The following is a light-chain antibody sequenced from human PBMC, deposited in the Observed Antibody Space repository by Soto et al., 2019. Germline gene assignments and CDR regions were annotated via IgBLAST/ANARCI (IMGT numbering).Light chain of an antibody. CDR2: GAS. CDR3: QQCGSSPIT. V-gene: IGKV3-20*01. CDR1: QSVSSSY. J-gene: IGKJ5*01. Sequence: DTVLTHSPGTLSLPPFEAATLSCRASQSVSSSYLAWYQQKPGQAPRLLIYGASSRATGIPDRFSGSGSGTDFTLTISRLEPEDFAVYYCQQCGSSPITFGQGTQLEIK.